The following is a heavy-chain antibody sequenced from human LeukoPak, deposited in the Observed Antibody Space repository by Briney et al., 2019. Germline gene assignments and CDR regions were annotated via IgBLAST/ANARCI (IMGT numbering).Heavy chain of an antibody. J-gene: IGHJ4*02. V-gene: IGHV1-46*01. D-gene: IGHD3-10*01. CDR3: ARDISGSGSYQLG. Sequence: ASVKVSCKASGYTFTSYYMHWVRQAPGQGLEWMGIINPSGGSTSYAQNFQGRVTMTRDTSTSKVYMELSSLRSEDTAIYYCARDISGSGSYQLGWGQGTLVTVSS. CDR1: GYTFTSYY. CDR2: INPSGGST.